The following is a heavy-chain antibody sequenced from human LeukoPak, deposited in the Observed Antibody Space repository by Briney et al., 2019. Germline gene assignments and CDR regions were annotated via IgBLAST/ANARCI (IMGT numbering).Heavy chain of an antibody. D-gene: IGHD1-26*01. J-gene: IGHJ4*02. CDR3: ARLLYTGSYYNFDY. CDR2: ISPNSGDT. V-gene: IGHV1-2*02. Sequence: ASVKVSCKASEYTFTGYFIHWVRQAPGQGLEWMGWISPNSGDTNYAQKFQGRVTMTRDTSISTAYMELSRLSSDDTAVYYCARLLYTGSYYNFDYWGQGTLVTVSS. CDR1: EYTFTGYF.